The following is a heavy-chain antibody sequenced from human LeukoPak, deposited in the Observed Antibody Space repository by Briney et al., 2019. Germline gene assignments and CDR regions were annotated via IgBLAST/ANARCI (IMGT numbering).Heavy chain of an antibody. J-gene: IGHJ4*02. CDR2: ISYDGSNK. V-gene: IGHV3-30-3*01. CDR3: AKGGGITMIVVPYHFDY. Sequence: GRSLRLSCAASGFTSSSYAMHWVRQAPGKGLEWVAVISYDGSNKYYADSVKGRFTISRDNSKNTLYLQMNSLRAEDTAVYYCAKGGGITMIVVPYHFDYWGQGTLVTVSS. D-gene: IGHD3-22*01. CDR1: GFTSSSYA.